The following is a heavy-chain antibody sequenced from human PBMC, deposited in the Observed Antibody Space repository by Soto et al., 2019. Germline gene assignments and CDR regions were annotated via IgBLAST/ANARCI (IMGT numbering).Heavy chain of an antibody. V-gene: IGHV1-69*01. D-gene: IGHD2-8*01. Sequence: QVQLVQSGAEVKKPGSSVKVSCKASAGTFSCYSINWVRHAPGQGLEWMGGIIPFFGTTSYAQKFQGRVTITADASTSTVYMELSSLTSEDTALYYCSTSVSCTFTSCYYYYGLDVWGQGTTVTVSS. CDR2: IIPFFGTT. CDR3: STSVSCTFTSCYYYYGLDV. J-gene: IGHJ6*02. CDR1: AGTFSCYS.